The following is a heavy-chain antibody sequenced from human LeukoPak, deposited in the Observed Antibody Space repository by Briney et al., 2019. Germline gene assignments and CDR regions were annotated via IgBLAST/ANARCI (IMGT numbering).Heavy chain of an antibody. Sequence: GGSLRLSCAASGFTFSNAWMCWVRQAPGKGLEWVGRIKSKTDGGTTDYAALVKGRFTISRDDSKNTLYLQMSSLKIEDTAVYYCTAKELPTDYWGQGTLVTVSS. V-gene: IGHV3-15*01. J-gene: IGHJ4*02. CDR3: TAKELPTDY. D-gene: IGHD1-26*01. CDR2: IKSKTDGGTT. CDR1: GFTFSNAW.